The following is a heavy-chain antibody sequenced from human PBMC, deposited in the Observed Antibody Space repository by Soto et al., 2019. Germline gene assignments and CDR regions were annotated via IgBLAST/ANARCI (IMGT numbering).Heavy chain of an antibody. Sequence: SQTLSLTCTVSGGSISSSSYYWGWIRQPPGKGLEWIGSIYYSGSTYYNPSLKSRVTISVDTSKNQFSLKLSSVTAVDTAVYYCARNPYSSSWYRVLDYYYGMDVWGQGTTVTVSS. J-gene: IGHJ6*02. V-gene: IGHV4-39*07. CDR1: GGSISSSSYY. CDR2: IYYSGST. D-gene: IGHD6-13*01. CDR3: ARNPYSSSWYRVLDYYYGMDV.